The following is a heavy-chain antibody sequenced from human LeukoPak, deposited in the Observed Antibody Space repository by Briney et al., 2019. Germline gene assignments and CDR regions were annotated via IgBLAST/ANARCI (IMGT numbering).Heavy chain of an antibody. CDR1: GCTFTGYY. D-gene: IGHD4-17*01. CDR3: ARDKATVATPYFDY. J-gene: IGHJ4*02. CDR2: INCNSGGT. Sequence: GASVKVSCKASGCTFTGYYLHWVRQAPGQGLEWMGWINCNSGGTNYAQKFQGRVTMTRDTSISTVYMELSRLIFDDTAVYYCARDKATVATPYFDYWGQGTQVTVSS. V-gene: IGHV1-2*02.